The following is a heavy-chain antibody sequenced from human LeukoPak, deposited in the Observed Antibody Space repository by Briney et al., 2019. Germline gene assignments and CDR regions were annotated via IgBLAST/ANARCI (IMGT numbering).Heavy chain of an antibody. CDR3: ARGSYYDSSLDY. J-gene: IGHJ4*02. CDR2: ISGSGGST. D-gene: IGHD3-22*01. CDR1: GSTFSSYA. V-gene: IGHV3-23*01. Sequence: GGSLRLSCAASGSTFSSYAMSWVRQAPGKGLEWVSAISGSGGSTYYADSVKGRFTISRDNSKNTLYLQMNSLRAGDTAVYYCARGSYYDSSLDYWGQGTLVTVSS.